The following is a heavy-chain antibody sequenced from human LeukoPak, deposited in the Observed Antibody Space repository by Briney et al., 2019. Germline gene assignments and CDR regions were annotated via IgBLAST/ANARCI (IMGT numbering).Heavy chain of an antibody. V-gene: IGHV3-11*04. J-gene: IGHJ4*02. Sequence: GGSLRLSCAASGFIFSDYYMSWIRQAPGKGLEWVSYISNSGSIIHYADSLKGRFTISRDNAKNSVYLQMDSLRAEDTAVYHCAREHLGVAAADYWGQGTLVTVSS. D-gene: IGHD6-19*01. CDR1: GFIFSDYY. CDR3: AREHLGVAAADY. CDR2: ISNSGSII.